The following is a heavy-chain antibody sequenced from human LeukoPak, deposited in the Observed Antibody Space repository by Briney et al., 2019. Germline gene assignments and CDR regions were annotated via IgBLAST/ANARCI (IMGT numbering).Heavy chain of an antibody. V-gene: IGHV4-34*01. CDR2: INHSGST. J-gene: IGHJ6*03. CDR3: ARLKGYCSSTSCYFDYYYYYYMDV. D-gene: IGHD2-2*01. Sequence: SETLSLTCAVYGGSFSGYYWSWIRQPPGKGLEWIGEINHSGSTNYNPSLKSRVTISVDTSKNQFSLKLSSVTAADTAVYYCARLKGYCSSTSCYFDYYYYYYMDVWGKGTTVTISS. CDR1: GGSFSGYY.